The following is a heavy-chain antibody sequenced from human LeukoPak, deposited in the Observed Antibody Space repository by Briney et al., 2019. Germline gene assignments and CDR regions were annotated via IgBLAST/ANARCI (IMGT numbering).Heavy chain of an antibody. D-gene: IGHD5-18*01. CDR1: GFTFSSYG. CDR3: AKGGLTAMAPKGAFDI. J-gene: IGHJ3*02. CDR2: IRYDGSNK. Sequence: GGSLRLSCAASGFTFSSYGMHWVRQAPGKGLEWVASIRYDGSNKYYADSVKGRFTISRDNSKNTLYLQMNSLRAEDTAVYYCAKGGLTAMAPKGAFDIWGQGTMVTVSS. V-gene: IGHV3-30*02.